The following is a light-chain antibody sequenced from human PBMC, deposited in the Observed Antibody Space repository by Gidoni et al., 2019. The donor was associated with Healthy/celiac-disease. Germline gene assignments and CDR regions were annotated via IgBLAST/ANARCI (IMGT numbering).Light chain of an antibody. J-gene: IGKJ2*01. V-gene: IGKV3-20*01. CDR2: GAS. CDR1: QSVSSSY. CDR3: QQYGSSPPYT. Sequence: IVFTHSPSTLSLSPGERATLPCRASQSVSSSYLAWYQQKPGQAPRLLIYGASSRATGIPDRFSGSGSGTDFTLTISRLEPEDFAVYYCQQYGSSPPYTFGQGTKLEIK.